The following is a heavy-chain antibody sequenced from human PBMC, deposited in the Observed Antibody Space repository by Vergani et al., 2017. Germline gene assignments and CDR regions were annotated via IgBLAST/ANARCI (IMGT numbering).Heavy chain of an antibody. Sequence: QLQLQESGPGLVKPSETLSLTCTVSGGSISSSSYYWSWIRQHPVKGLEWIGYIFYTGNTYYSPSLRSRLTMSVDTSKSQFSLRLSAVTAADTAIYYCARTRIAAAAYYFDFWGQGALVTVSS. CDR3: ARTRIAAAAYYFDF. J-gene: IGHJ4*02. CDR2: IFYTGNT. CDR1: GGSISSSSYY. V-gene: IGHV4-31*03. D-gene: IGHD6-13*01.